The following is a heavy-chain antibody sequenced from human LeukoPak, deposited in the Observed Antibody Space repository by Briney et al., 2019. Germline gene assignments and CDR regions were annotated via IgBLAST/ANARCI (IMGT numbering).Heavy chain of an antibody. V-gene: IGHV3-30*03. CDR2: ISYDGSNK. D-gene: IGHD6-13*01. CDR3: ARDDSSSWYYFDY. Sequence: GRSLRLSCAASGFTFSSYGMHWVRQAPGKGLEWVAVISYDGSNKYYADSVKGRFTISRDNSKNTLYLQMNSLRAEDTAVYYCARDDSSSWYYFDYWGQGTLVTVSS. CDR1: GFTFSSYG. J-gene: IGHJ4*02.